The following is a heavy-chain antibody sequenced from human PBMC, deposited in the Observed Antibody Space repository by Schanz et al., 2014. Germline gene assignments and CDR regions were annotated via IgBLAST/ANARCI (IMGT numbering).Heavy chain of an antibody. D-gene: IGHD3-22*01. CDR3: AKSYDTSGYSGFDY. CDR1: GFTFSNYW. J-gene: IGHJ4*02. Sequence: EVQLVESGGNLVQPGGSLRLSCAASGFTFSNYWMSWVRQAPGKGLEWVAYIKHDGSEKYHVDSVKGRFTISRDNAKGSVYLQMNSLRTEDTAVYFCAKSYDTSGYSGFDYWGQGTLVTVSS. V-gene: IGHV3-7*01. CDR2: IKHDGSEK.